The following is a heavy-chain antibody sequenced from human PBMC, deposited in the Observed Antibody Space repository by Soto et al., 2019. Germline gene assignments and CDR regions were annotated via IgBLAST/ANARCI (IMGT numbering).Heavy chain of an antibody. D-gene: IGHD3-10*01. CDR1: GGTFNNYA. Sequence: QVQLVQSGAEVKRPGSSVKVSCKASGGTFNNYAINWVRQAPGQGLEWMGDISPMFGKANYAQKFQGRVKISADDSTATAYLELSSLRSEDTALYYCAREVEVHTPVFGFWGEGSLVPVSS. CDR2: ISPMFGKA. CDR3: AREVEVHTPVFGF. V-gene: IGHV1-69*01. J-gene: IGHJ4*02.